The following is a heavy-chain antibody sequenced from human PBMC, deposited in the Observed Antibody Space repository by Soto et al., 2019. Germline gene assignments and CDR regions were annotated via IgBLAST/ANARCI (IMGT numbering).Heavy chain of an antibody. Sequence: ASETLSLTCTVSGGSISNYYWTWIRQPPGKGLEWIGHIYSSGSTHYNPSLQSRVTISADTSKNQVSLKVRSVTAADTAVYYCARDHPHSYGVYYFDYWGQGTPVTVSS. J-gene: IGHJ4*02. D-gene: IGHD5-18*01. CDR3: ARDHPHSYGVYYFDY. CDR2: IYSSGST. CDR1: GGSISNYY. V-gene: IGHV4-59*01.